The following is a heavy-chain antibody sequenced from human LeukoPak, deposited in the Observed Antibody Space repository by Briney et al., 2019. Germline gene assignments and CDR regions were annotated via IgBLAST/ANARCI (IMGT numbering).Heavy chain of an antibody. Sequence: GESLKISCKGSGYSFNSYWIGWVRQMPGKGLKWMGIIYPGDSDARYSPSFQGQVTISADKSISTAYLQWSSLKASDTAMYYCARLLRPSTVYDAFDIWGQGTMVTVSS. CDR1: GYSFNSYW. J-gene: IGHJ3*02. CDR3: ARLLRPSTVYDAFDI. V-gene: IGHV5-51*01. CDR2: IYPGDSDA. D-gene: IGHD4-17*01.